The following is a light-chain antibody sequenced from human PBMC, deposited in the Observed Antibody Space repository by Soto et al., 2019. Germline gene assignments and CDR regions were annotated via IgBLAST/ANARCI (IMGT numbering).Light chain of an antibody. J-gene: IGKJ1*01. CDR2: DAS. CDR3: QQFKDYVWT. CDR1: QNIESY. Sequence: DIQMTQPPSTLSASVGDRLTTHCRASQNIESYMAWYQQKSGKAPKLMIYDASSLQRGVPSRFSGSGSGTEFTLTISSLQPDDFATYYCQQFKDYVWTFGQGTKVDIK. V-gene: IGKV1-5*01.